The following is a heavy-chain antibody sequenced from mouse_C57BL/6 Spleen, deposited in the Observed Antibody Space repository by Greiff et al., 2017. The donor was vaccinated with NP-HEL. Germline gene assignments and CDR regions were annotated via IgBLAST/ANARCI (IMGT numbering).Heavy chain of an antibody. Sequence: QVQLKQPGTELVKPGASVKLSCKASGYTFTSYWMHWVKQRPGQGLEWIGNINPSNGGTNYNEKFKSQATLTVDKASSTAYMQLSSLTSEDSAVYYCAREDWGYGSSYPWFAYWGQGTLVTVSA. J-gene: IGHJ3*01. D-gene: IGHD1-1*01. CDR3: AREDWGYGSSYPWFAY. V-gene: IGHV1-53*01. CDR1: GYTFTSYW. CDR2: INPSNGGT.